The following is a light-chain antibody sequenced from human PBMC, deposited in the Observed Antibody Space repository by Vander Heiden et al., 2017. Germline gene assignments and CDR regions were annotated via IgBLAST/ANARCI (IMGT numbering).Light chain of an antibody. J-gene: IGKJ4*01. CDR3: QHDRSSHT. Sequence: DIVLTPSPAPLSLSPGERATLSCTASQSVSSSHVESYQEKPGQAPRLLIYGASSRANGIPDRYSGSGSGTDFTLTSRRREHGDVAVDYWQHDRSSHTFGGGTKVEIK. CDR2: GAS. V-gene: IGKV3-20*01. CDR1: QSVSSSH.